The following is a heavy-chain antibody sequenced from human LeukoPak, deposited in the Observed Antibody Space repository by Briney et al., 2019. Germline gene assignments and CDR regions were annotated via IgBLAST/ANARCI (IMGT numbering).Heavy chain of an antibody. CDR3: ARPRSSCDDAFDI. CDR1: GFSFTTFW. CDR2: IYPGDSGT. D-gene: IGHD6-19*01. V-gene: IGHV5-51*01. Sequence: GESLKISCKASGFSFTTFWIGWVRQMPGKGPEWMGIIYPGDSGTRYAPSFQGQVTISADKSISTAYLQWSSLKASDTAVYYCARPRSSCDDAFDIWGQGTMVTVSS. J-gene: IGHJ3*02.